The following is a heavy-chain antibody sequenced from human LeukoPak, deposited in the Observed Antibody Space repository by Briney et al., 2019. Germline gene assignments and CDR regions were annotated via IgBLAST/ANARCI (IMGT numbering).Heavy chain of an antibody. D-gene: IGHD3-10*01. CDR2: FYDTRSP. CDR1: GGSISLYY. J-gene: IGHJ4*02. V-gene: IGHV4-59*01. Sequence: SEALSLTCAVSGGSISLYYWSWIRQPPGKGLEWIGYFYDTRSPKYNPSLERRVTISVDMSRNQFSLNLTSVTAADTAVYYCARGRGSLTYWGQGTLATVSS. CDR3: ARGRGSLTY.